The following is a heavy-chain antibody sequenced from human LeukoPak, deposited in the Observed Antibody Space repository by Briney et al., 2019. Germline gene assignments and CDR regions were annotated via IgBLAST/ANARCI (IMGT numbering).Heavy chain of an antibody. V-gene: IGHV3-21*01. D-gene: IGHD1-26*01. J-gene: IGHJ4*02. Sequence: GGSLRLSCAASGFTFSSCSMNWVRQAPGEGLEWVSFITSSNNHIDYADSVKGRFTISRDNAKNSLYLQMNSLRAEDTALYFCARGSGSGSWLIDYWGQGALVTVSS. CDR2: ITSSNNHI. CDR3: ARGSGSGSWLIDY. CDR1: GFTFSSCS.